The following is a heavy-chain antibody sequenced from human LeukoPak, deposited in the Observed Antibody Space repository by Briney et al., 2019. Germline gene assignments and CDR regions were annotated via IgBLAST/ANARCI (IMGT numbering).Heavy chain of an antibody. V-gene: IGHV3-7*03. J-gene: IGHJ2*01. D-gene: IGHD6-13*01. Sequence: GGSLRLSCAASGFIFSNYWMAWVRQGPGEGPEWVANINQRGSEKYYVDSVRGRFTISRDNAKNSLYLQMNSLRTEDTALYYCAKGGAAADNYWYFDLWGRGTLVTVS. CDR2: INQRGSEK. CDR1: GFIFSNYW. CDR3: AKGGAAADNYWYFDL.